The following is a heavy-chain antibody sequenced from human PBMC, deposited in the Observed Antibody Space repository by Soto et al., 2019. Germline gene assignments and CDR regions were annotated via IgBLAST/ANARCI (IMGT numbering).Heavy chain of an antibody. CDR2: IYYTGST. D-gene: IGHD3-22*01. J-gene: IGHJ5*02. V-gene: IGHV4-59*08. CDR3: ARSSYYYDSSGYFFSWFDP. Sequence: PSETLSLTCTISGDSIGTHYWSWIRQPPGKGLEWIGYIYYTGSTKFNPSLQSRVTMSVDTSKNQFSLRLSSVTAADTAVYYCARSSYYYDSSGYFFSWFDPWGQGTLVTSPQ. CDR1: GDSIGTHY.